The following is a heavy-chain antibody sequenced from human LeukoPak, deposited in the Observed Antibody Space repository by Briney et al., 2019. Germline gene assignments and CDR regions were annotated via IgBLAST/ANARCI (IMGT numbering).Heavy chain of an antibody. CDR1: GFTFTNYG. CDR2: ISGNGGST. V-gene: IGHV3-64*01. D-gene: IGHD2-2*01. Sequence: PGGSLRLSCAASGFTFTNYGMHWVRQAPGKGLEYVSAISGNGGSTYYANSVKGRFTISRDNSKNTLYLQMASLRAEDLAVYYCARALVGSAASYYYYGMDVWGQGTTVTVSS. CDR3: ARALVGSAASYYYYGMDV. J-gene: IGHJ6*02.